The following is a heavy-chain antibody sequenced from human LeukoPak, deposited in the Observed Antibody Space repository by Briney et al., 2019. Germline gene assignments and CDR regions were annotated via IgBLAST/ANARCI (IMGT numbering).Heavy chain of an antibody. Sequence: PSETLSLTCAVYGGSFSGYYWSWIRQPPGKGLEWIGEINHSGSTNYNPSLKSRVTISVDTSKNQFSLKLSSVTAADAAVYYCARRSGPVLLWFGELDNWFDPWGQGTLVTVSS. J-gene: IGHJ5*02. D-gene: IGHD3-10*01. CDR2: INHSGST. CDR3: ARRSGPVLLWFGELDNWFDP. V-gene: IGHV4-34*01. CDR1: GGSFSGYY.